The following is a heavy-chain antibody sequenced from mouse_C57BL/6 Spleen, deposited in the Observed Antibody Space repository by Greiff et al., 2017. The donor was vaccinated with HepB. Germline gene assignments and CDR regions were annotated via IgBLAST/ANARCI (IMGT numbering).Heavy chain of an antibody. CDR3: ARKALCDGYYEFAY. CDR2: IDPSDSYT. D-gene: IGHD2-3*01. Sequence: QVQLQQSGAELVKPGASVKLSCKASGYTFTSYWMQWVKQRPGQGLEWIGEIDPSDSYTNYNQKFRGKATLTVDTSSSTAYLQLSSLTSEDSAVYYCARKALCDGYYEFAYWGQGTLVTVSA. J-gene: IGHJ3*01. CDR1: GYTFTSYW. V-gene: IGHV1-50*01.